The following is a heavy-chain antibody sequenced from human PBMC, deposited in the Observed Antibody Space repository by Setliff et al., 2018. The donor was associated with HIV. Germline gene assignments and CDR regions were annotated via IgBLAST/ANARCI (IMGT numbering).Heavy chain of an antibody. CDR1: GYTLTELS. V-gene: IGHV1-24*01. CDR2: FDPEDGET. D-gene: IGHD5-12*01. CDR3: ARAGVGGYSGYDRDYYYYMDV. J-gene: IGHJ6*03. Sequence: ASVKVSCKVSGYTLTELSMHWVRQAPGKGLEWMGSFDPEDGETTYAQKFQGRVTMTEDTSTDTAYMELSSLRSEDTAVYYCARAGVGGYSGYDRDYYYYMDVWGKGTTVTVSS.